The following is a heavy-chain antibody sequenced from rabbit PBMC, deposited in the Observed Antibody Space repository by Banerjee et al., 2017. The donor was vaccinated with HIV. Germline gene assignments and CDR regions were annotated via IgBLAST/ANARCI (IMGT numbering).Heavy chain of an antibody. CDR2: IYAASSGGT. D-gene: IGHD6-1*01. Sequence: QEQLEESGGDLVKPEGSLTLTCTASGFSFSSSYWICWVRQAPGKGLEWIGCIYAASSGGTAYASWAKGRFTISKTSSTTVTLQMTSLTAADTATYFCARPAGANAYTGFKLWGPGTLVTVS. CDR3: ARPAGANAYTGFKL. CDR1: GFSFSSSYW. J-gene: IGHJ4*01. V-gene: IGHV1S45*01.